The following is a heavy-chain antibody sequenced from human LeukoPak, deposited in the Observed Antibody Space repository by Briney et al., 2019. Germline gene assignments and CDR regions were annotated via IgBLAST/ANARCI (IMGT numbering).Heavy chain of an antibody. CDR1: GYTFTGYY. CDR2: INPNSGGT. CDR3: AAVAGLGNAFDI. J-gene: IGHJ3*02. D-gene: IGHD6-19*01. Sequence: ASVKVSCKASGYTFTGYYMHWVRQAPGQGLEWMGWINPNSGGTNYAQKFQGRVTMTRDTSISTAYMELSRLRSEDTAVYYCAAVAGLGNAFDIWGQGTMVTVSS. V-gene: IGHV1-2*02.